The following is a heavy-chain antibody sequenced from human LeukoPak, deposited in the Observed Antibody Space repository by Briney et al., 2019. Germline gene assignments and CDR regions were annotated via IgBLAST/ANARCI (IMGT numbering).Heavy chain of an antibody. CDR3: ATPIFGVVAPFDY. D-gene: IGHD3-3*01. V-gene: IGHV1-8*01. CDR2: MNPNSGNT. J-gene: IGHJ4*02. CDR1: GYTCTSYD. Sequence: ASVKVSCTASGYTCTSYDINWVRQATGQGLEWMGWMNPNSGNTGYAQKFQGRVTMTRNTSISTAYMELSSLRSEDTAVYYCATPIFGVVAPFDYWGQGTLVTVSS.